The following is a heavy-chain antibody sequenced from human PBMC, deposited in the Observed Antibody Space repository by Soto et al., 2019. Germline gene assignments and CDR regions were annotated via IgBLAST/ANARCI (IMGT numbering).Heavy chain of an antibody. Sequence: GGSLRLSCAASGFTFSSYGMRWVSQAPGKGLEWVAVISYDGSNKYYADSVKGRFTISRDNSKNTLYLQMNSLRAEDTAVYYCAKALGKCYFDYWGQGTLVTVSS. V-gene: IGHV3-30*18. CDR2: ISYDGSNK. CDR3: AKALGKCYFDY. D-gene: IGHD1-1*01. J-gene: IGHJ4*02. CDR1: GFTFSSYG.